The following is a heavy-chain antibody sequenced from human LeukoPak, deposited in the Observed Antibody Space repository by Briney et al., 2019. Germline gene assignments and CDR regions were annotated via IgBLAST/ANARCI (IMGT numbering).Heavy chain of an antibody. CDR3: AKNNWGYCSSTSCFVPDY. V-gene: IGHV3-23*01. J-gene: IGHJ4*02. D-gene: IGHD2-2*01. CDR1: GFIFRSFA. Sequence: GGSLRLSCAASGFIFRSFAMSWVRQPPGKGLEWVSSISAGDSTYYADSVKGRFTISRDNSKNTLYLQMDSLRAEDTAVYYCAKNNWGYCSSTSCFVPDYWGQGTLVTVSS. CDR2: ISAGDST.